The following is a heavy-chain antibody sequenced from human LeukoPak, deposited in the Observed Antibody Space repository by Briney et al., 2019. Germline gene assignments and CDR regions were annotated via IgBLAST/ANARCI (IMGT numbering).Heavy chain of an antibody. Sequence: SETLSLTCNISGGSIRSYYWNWIRQPPGKGLEWIGYIYYSGNTNYNPALKSRVTISVDSSTNQFSLKLSSVTAADTAMYYCARETGDWLFKHESFDVWGQGALVTVSS. V-gene: IGHV4-59*01. CDR2: IYYSGNT. CDR1: GGSIRSYY. CDR3: ARETGDWLFKHESFDV. J-gene: IGHJ3*01. D-gene: IGHD3-9*01.